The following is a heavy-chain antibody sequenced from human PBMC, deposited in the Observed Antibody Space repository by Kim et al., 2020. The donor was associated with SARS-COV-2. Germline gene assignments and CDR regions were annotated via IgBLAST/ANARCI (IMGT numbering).Heavy chain of an antibody. D-gene: IGHD5-12*01. Sequence: GGSLRLSCAASGFTVSSNYMSWVRQAPGKGLEWVSVIYSGGSTYYADSVKGRFTISRDNSKNTLYLQMNSLRAEDTAVYYCASRASYSGYERIYYYYGMDVWGQGTTVTVSS. CDR1: GFTVSSNY. J-gene: IGHJ6*02. CDR3: ASRASYSGYERIYYYYGMDV. V-gene: IGHV3-66*01. CDR2: IYSGGST.